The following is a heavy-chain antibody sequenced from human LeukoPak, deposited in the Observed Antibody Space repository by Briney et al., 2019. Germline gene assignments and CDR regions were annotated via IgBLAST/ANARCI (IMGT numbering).Heavy chain of an antibody. J-gene: IGHJ3*01. CDR3: ARDCDFTEADGFDL. Sequence: AESLKIFCKGSGIIFTRHCIGWGRHTPRKRLEWMGVISPDDSETRYNPSLHRRATISAAKSISTAYLQWSSLQASDAAMYYCARDCDFTEADGFDLWGQGTMVTVSS. V-gene: IGHV5-51*01. D-gene: IGHD3/OR15-3a*01. CDR2: ISPDDSET. CDR1: GIIFTRHC.